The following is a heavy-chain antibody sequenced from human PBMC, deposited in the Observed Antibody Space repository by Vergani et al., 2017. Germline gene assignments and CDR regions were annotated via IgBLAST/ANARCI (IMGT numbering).Heavy chain of an antibody. CDR1: GFTFSSYW. CDR3: ARDDSVDTAMDY. Sequence: EVQLVESGGGLVQPGGSLRLPCAASGFTFSSYWMHWVRQAPGKGLVWVSRINSDGSSTSYADSVKSRFTISRDNAKNTLYLQMNSLRAEDTAVYYCARDDSVDTAMDYWGQGTLVTVSS. D-gene: IGHD5-18*01. CDR2: INSDGSST. V-gene: IGHV3-74*01. J-gene: IGHJ4*02.